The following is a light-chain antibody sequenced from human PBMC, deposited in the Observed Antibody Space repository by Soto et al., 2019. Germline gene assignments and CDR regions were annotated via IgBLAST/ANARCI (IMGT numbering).Light chain of an antibody. V-gene: IGLV2-14*01. Sequence: QSALTQPASVSGSPGQSITISCTGTSSDVGGYNYVSWYQQHPGKAPTLMIYDVSNRPSGVSNRFSGSKSGNTASLTISGLQAEDEADYYCSSYTDSSPYVFGTGTKVTVL. CDR3: SSYTDSSPYV. J-gene: IGLJ1*01. CDR2: DVS. CDR1: SSDVGGYNY.